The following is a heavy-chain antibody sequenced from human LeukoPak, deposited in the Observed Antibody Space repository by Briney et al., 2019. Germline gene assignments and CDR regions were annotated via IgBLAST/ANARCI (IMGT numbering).Heavy chain of an antibody. Sequence: GGSLRLSCAASGFTFSTYNMNWVRQAPGKGLEWVSSITSSSSYIYYADSVKGRFTISRDNAKNSLYLQMNSLRAEDTAVYYCARVLHKRNYDSSNYYGYWGQGTLVTVSS. J-gene: IGHJ4*02. V-gene: IGHV3-21*01. D-gene: IGHD3-22*01. CDR1: GFTFSTYN. CDR3: ARVLHKRNYDSSNYYGY. CDR2: ITSSSSYI.